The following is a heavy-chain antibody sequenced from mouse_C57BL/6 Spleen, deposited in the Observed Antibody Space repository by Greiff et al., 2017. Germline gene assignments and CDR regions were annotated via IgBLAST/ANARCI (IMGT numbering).Heavy chain of an antibody. Sequence: EVHLVESGGGLVQPGGSLKLSCAASGFTFSDYYMYWVRQTPEKRLEWVAYISNGGGSTYYPDTVKGRFTISRDNAKNTLYLQRSRLKSEDTAMYYCARQEGDGYYLNYAMDYWGQGTSVTVSS. D-gene: IGHD2-3*01. CDR3: ARQEGDGYYLNYAMDY. CDR2: ISNGGGST. CDR1: GFTFSDYY. V-gene: IGHV5-12*01. J-gene: IGHJ4*01.